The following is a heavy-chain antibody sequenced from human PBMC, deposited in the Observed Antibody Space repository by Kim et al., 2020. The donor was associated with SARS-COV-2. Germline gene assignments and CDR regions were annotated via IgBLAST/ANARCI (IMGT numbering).Heavy chain of an antibody. Sequence: GVSLRLSCVASGFTFSGSAMHWVRQASGKGLEWVGRIRSKANSYATAYAASVKGRFTISRDDSKNTAYLQMNSLKTEDTAVYYCTRHRDSSSHWGQGTLVTVSS. V-gene: IGHV3-73*01. CDR3: TRHRDSSSH. CDR2: IRSKANSYAT. J-gene: IGHJ4*02. D-gene: IGHD6-13*01. CDR1: GFTFSGSA.